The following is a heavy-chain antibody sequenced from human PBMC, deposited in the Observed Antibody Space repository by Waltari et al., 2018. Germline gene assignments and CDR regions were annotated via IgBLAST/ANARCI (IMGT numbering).Heavy chain of an antibody. CDR3: ARGRQLVNWFDP. D-gene: IGHD6-13*01. CDR2: IDTSGST. V-gene: IGHV4-4*07. Sequence: QVQLQESGPGLLKPSEPLSLTCTVSGGPISIHYCSCLRQPAGKGLEWIGRIDTSGSTNYNPSLKSRVTMSVDTSKNQFSLKLSSVTAADTAVYYCARGRQLVNWFDPWGQGTLVTVSS. CDR1: GGPISIHY. J-gene: IGHJ5*02.